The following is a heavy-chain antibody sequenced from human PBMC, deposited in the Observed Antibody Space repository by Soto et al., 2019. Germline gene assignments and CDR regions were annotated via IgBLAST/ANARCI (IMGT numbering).Heavy chain of an antibody. CDR2: VTADGGT. CDR1: GFTFDEYA. D-gene: IGHD2-15*01. Sequence: GGSLRLSCAASGFTFDEYALTWVRQAPGKGPEWVSAVTADGGTYYADSVKGRFAMSRDTPENTLYLQMNSLGAEDTAAYYCAPHVSCSGGSCQYDAFAIRGQGTMVTVSS. J-gene: IGHJ3*02. CDR3: APHVSCSGGSCQYDAFAI. V-gene: IGHV3-23*01.